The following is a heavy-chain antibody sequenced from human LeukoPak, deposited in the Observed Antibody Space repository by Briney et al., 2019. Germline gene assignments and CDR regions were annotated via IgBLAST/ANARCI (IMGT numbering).Heavy chain of an antibody. CDR3: ARSPRFLEWLWYFDY. CDR2: ITYDGSSK. CDR1: GFTFSRYA. J-gene: IGHJ4*02. V-gene: IGHV3-30*04. Sequence: GGSLRLSCAASGFTFSRYAMDWVRQPPGKGLEWVAIITYDGSSKYYADSVKGRFTISRDNSKNTLYLEMNGLRPEDTGVYYCARSPRFLEWLWYFDYWGQGTPVTVSS. D-gene: IGHD3-3*01.